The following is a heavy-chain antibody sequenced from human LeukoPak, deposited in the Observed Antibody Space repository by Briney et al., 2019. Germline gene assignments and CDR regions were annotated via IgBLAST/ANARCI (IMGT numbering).Heavy chain of an antibody. D-gene: IGHD1-26*01. Sequence: GGSLRLSCTVSGFTVGNNYMSWVRQAPGKGLGWVALMYSRGSSHYADSVGGRFTISRDSSKNTVYLQMNSLTAEDTAVYYCARGQIVGVQGDFWGQGTLVTVSS. CDR1: GFTVGNNY. V-gene: IGHV3-66*02. CDR3: ARGQIVGVQGDF. CDR2: MYSRGSS. J-gene: IGHJ4*02.